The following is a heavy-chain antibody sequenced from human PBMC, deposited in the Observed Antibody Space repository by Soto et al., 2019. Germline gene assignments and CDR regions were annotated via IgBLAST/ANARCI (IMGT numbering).Heavy chain of an antibody. CDR1: GFTFSSYA. J-gene: IGHJ4*02. D-gene: IGHD6-19*01. CDR3: AKGYSSGGYFHY. CDR2: ISGSGGST. V-gene: IGHV3-23*01. Sequence: EVQLLESGGGLVQPGGSLRLSCAASGFTFSSYAMSWVRQAPGKGLEWVSAISGSGGSTYYADSVKGRFTISRDNSQHTLYLQMTSLRAEDTAVYYCAKGYSSGGYFHYWGQGTLVTVSS.